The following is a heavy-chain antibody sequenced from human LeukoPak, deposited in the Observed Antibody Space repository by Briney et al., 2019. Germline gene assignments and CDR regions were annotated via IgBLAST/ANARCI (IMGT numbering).Heavy chain of an antibody. CDR2: LSGSGSSA. D-gene: IGHD2-2*01. V-gene: IGHV3-23*01. CDR1: GFTFSSFA. Sequence: PGGSLRLSCAASGFTFSSFAMSWVRQAPGKGLEWVSALSGSGSSAFYADSVKGRFTISRDKSKNTMYLQMNSLRAEDTAVYYCAKGGSTSRHPYYFDYWGQGILVTVSS. J-gene: IGHJ4*02. CDR3: AKGGSTSRHPYYFDY.